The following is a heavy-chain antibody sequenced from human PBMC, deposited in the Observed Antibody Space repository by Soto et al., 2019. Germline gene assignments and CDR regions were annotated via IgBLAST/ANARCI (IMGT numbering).Heavy chain of an antibody. V-gene: IGHV3-23*01. CDR3: AKALYSDYELTTFDY. Sequence: EVQLLESGGGLEQPGNFLRLSCAASGFTFSSCGMSWVRQAPGKGLEWVSAMSGSGDRSYYTESVKGRFIISRDNSKSTLYLHMSNLRAEDTAVYYCAKALYSDYELTTFDYWGQGSLVTVSS. D-gene: IGHD4-17*01. J-gene: IGHJ4*02. CDR1: GFTFSSCG. CDR2: MSGSGDRS.